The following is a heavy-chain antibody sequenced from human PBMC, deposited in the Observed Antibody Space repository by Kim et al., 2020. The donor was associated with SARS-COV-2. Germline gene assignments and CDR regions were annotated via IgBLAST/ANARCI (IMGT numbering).Heavy chain of an antibody. CDR2: INENGGAT. V-gene: IGHV3-23*01. CDR1: GFTFSNYA. D-gene: IGHD5-18*01. Sequence: GGSLRLSCAASGFTFSNYALTWVRQAPGKGLEWVPSINENGGATFYADSVKGRFTISRDNSKNTLYVQMNSLRPEDTAIYYCAALGRRGYTFGSGGFWGQGTLVAVSS. CDR3: AALGRRGYTFGSGGF. J-gene: IGHJ4*02.